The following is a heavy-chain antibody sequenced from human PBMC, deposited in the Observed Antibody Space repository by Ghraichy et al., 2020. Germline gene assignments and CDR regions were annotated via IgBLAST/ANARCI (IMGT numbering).Heavy chain of an antibody. CDR1: GFTFSSYV. J-gene: IGHJ4*02. CDR2: ISYDGSYK. V-gene: IGHV3-30*18. Sequence: GGSLRLSCAASGFTFSSYVMHWVRQAPGKGLEWVALISYDGSYKYYADSVKGRFTISRDKSKNTLYLQLNSLRPEDTAVYYCAKSYCGGDCHVDYWGQGTLVTVSS. D-gene: IGHD2-21*02. CDR3: AKSYCGGDCHVDY.